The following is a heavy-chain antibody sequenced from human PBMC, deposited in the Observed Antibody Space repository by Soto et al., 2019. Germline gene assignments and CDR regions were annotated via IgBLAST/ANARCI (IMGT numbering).Heavy chain of an antibody. Sequence: ASVKVSCKASGYTFTSYGISWVRQAPGQGLEWMGWISAYNGNTNYAQKLQGRVTMTTDTSTSTAYMELRSLRSDDTAVYYCARDRWPSRGYCSGGSCYARLLLFDYWGQGTLVTVSS. CDR1: GYTFTSYG. CDR3: ARDRWPSRGYCSGGSCYARLLLFDY. J-gene: IGHJ4*02. CDR2: ISAYNGNT. D-gene: IGHD2-15*01. V-gene: IGHV1-18*01.